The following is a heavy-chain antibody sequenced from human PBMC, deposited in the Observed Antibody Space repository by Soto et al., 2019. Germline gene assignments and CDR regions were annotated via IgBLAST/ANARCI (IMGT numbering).Heavy chain of an antibody. D-gene: IGHD2-15*01. Sequence: LSLTCTVSGGSISSGGYYWSWIRQHPGKGLEWIGYIYYSGSTYYNPSLKSRVTISVDTSKNQFSLKLSSVTAADTAVYYCVSAVAATGAFDIWGQGTMVTVSS. CDR3: VSAVAATGAFDI. J-gene: IGHJ3*02. CDR1: GGSISSGGYY. CDR2: IYYSGST. V-gene: IGHV4-31*03.